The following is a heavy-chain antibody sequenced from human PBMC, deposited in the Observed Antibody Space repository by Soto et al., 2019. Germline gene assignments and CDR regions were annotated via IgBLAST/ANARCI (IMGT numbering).Heavy chain of an antibody. V-gene: IGHV3-66*01. CDR3: AREDGSGWSSRAFDI. Sequence: EVQLVESGGGLVQPGGSLRLSCAASGFTVSSNYMSWVRQAPGKGLEWVSVIYIGGSTYYADSVKGRFTISRDNSKNTLYLQMNSLRAEDTAVYYCAREDGSGWSSRAFDIWGQGTIVTVSS. CDR1: GFTVSSNY. D-gene: IGHD6-19*01. CDR2: IYIGGST. J-gene: IGHJ3*02.